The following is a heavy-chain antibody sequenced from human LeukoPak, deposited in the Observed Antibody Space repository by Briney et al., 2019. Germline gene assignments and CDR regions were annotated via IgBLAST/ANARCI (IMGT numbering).Heavy chain of an antibody. J-gene: IGHJ2*01. V-gene: IGHV4-59*11. Sequence: PSETLSLTCTVSGVSISSHYWSWIRQPPGKGLEWIGYIYYSGSTNYNPSLKSRVTISVDTSKNQFSLKLSSVTAADTAVYYCARSSRWLQFTFDLWGRGTLVTVSS. CDR2: IYYSGST. D-gene: IGHD5-24*01. CDR1: GVSISSHY. CDR3: ARSSRWLQFTFDL.